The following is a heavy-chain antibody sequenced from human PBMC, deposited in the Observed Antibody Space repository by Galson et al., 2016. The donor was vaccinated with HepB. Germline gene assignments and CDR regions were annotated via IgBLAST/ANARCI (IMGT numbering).Heavy chain of an antibody. D-gene: IGHD6-19*01. CDR2: INPKSGGT. CDR3: AKEAVTGTPCDY. V-gene: IGHV1-2*04. Sequence: SVKVSCKASGYTFTDYYLHWVRQAPGQGLEWMGWINPKSGGTTYAQKFQGWVTMTRDTSISTAYLEVTRLKSDDTAVYYCAKEAVTGTPCDYWGQGTQVTVSS. J-gene: IGHJ4*02. CDR1: GYTFTDYY.